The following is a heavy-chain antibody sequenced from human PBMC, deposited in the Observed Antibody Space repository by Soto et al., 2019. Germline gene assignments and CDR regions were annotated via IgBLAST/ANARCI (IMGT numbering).Heavy chain of an antibody. J-gene: IGHJ4*02. CDR2: ISSTTNYI. CDR3: ARESEDLTSNFDY. CDR1: GFTFTRYS. Sequence: GGLRLSCAASGFTFTRYSMNWVRQAPGKGLEWVSSISSTTNYIYYGDSMKGRFTISRDNAKNSLYLEMNSLRAEDTAVYYCARESEDLTSNFDYWGQGTLVTVSS. V-gene: IGHV3-21*06.